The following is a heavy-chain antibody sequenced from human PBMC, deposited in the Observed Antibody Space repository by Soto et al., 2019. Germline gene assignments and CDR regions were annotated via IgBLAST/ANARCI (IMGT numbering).Heavy chain of an antibody. Sequence: SVKVSCKASGGTFSSYTISWVRQAPGQGLEWMGRIIPILGIANYAQKFQGRVTITADKSTSTAYMELSSLRSEDMAVYYCATRDGYNYGAFDIWGQGTMVTVSS. V-gene: IGHV1-69*02. CDR3: ATRDGYNYGAFDI. J-gene: IGHJ3*02. CDR2: IIPILGIA. CDR1: GGTFSSYT. D-gene: IGHD5-12*01.